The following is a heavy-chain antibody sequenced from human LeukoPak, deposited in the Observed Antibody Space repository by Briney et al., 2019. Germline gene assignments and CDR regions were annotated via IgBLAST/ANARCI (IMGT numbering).Heavy chain of an antibody. V-gene: IGHV3-13*01. D-gene: IGHD2-2*01. Sequence: GGSLRLSCAASGFTFSSYDMHWVRQATGKGLEWVSAIGTAGDTYYPGSVKGRFTISGENAKNSLYLQMNSLRAGDTAVYYCARALGYCSSTSCRYYYGMDVWGQGTTVTVSS. CDR3: ARALGYCSSTSCRYYYGMDV. J-gene: IGHJ6*02. CDR1: GFTFSSYD. CDR2: IGTAGDT.